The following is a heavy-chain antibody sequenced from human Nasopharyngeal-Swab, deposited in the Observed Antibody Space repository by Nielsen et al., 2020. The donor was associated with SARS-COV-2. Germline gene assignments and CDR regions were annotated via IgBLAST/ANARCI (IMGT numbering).Heavy chain of an antibody. Sequence: SEILSLTCAVSGYSISSSNWWGWIRQPPGNGLEWIGYIYYSGSTYYNPSLKSRVTMSVDTSKNQFSLKLSSVTAVDTAVYYCASITIFGVVIDYWGQGTLVTVSS. CDR2: IYYSGST. J-gene: IGHJ4*02. CDR3: ASITIFGVVIDY. CDR1: GYSISSSNW. D-gene: IGHD3-3*01. V-gene: IGHV4-28*01.